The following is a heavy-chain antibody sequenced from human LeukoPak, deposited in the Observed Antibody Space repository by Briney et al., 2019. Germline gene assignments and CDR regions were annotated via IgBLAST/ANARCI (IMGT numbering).Heavy chain of an antibody. V-gene: IGHV4-59*01. CDR3: ARDRPGGSSLDY. Sequence: PSETLSLTCTVSGGSIGTYYWSWIRQPPGKGLEWLGFIYYTGTTNYNPSLKSRVTISVDTSKNQFSLKLSSVTAADTAVYYCARDRPGGSSLDYWGQGTLVTVSS. D-gene: IGHD6-13*01. CDR2: IYYTGTT. CDR1: GGSIGTYY. J-gene: IGHJ4*02.